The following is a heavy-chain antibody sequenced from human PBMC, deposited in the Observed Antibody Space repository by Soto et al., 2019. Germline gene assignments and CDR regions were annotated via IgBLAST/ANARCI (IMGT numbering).Heavy chain of an antibody. Sequence: QVQLVQSGAEVKKPGASVKVSCKASGYTFTGYYMHWVRQAPGQGLEWMGWINPNSGGTNYAQKFQGWVTMTRDTSISTAYMELSRLRSDDTAVYYCARGGYVWGSYRFQGIAFDYRAQGTLVTVSS. V-gene: IGHV1-2*04. J-gene: IGHJ4*02. CDR2: INPNSGGT. D-gene: IGHD3-16*02. CDR1: GYTFTGYY. CDR3: ARGGYVWGSYRFQGIAFDY.